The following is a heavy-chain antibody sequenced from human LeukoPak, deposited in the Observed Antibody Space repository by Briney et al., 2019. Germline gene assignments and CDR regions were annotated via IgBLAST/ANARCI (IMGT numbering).Heavy chain of an antibody. CDR1: GMPFERHG. D-gene: IGHD3-3*01. CDR2: IKYDGSRT. J-gene: IGHJ4*02. Sequence: GGSLRLSCVVSGMPFERHGMHWVRQPPGKGLEWLAFIKYDGSRTDYEDSVKGRFTVSRDNSKNTLYLNMNSLRTEDTALYYCVKDTIFTVDPFDYWGQGTLVTVSS. CDR3: VKDTIFTVDPFDY. V-gene: IGHV3-30*02.